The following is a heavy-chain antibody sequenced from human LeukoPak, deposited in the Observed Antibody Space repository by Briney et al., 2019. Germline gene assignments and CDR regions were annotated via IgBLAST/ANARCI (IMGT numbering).Heavy chain of an antibody. CDR2: ISGSGGST. D-gene: IGHD1-26*01. CDR1: GFTFSSYA. CDR3: AKASHSGSYYFSASFDY. V-gene: IGHV3-23*01. Sequence: QSGGSLRLSCAASGFTFSSYAMSWVRQAPGKGLEWVSAISGSGGSTYYADSVKGWFTISRDNSKNTLYLQMNSLRAEDTAVYYCAKASHSGSYYFSASFDYWGQGTLVTVSS. J-gene: IGHJ4*02.